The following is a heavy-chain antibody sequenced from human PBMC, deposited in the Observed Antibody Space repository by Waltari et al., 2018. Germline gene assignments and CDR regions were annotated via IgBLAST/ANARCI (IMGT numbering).Heavy chain of an antibody. CDR1: EINSRNYD. V-gene: IGHV3-13*01. Sequence: EVQLAESGGDLVQPWGYRILSCPASEINSRNYDIHWVRRRPGRGLEWVSVTDSGGDTYYVASVKGRFTVSRENAKKSLYLQMNSLRAEDTAVYYCTRWNPYYVAFDMWGQGTMVTVSS. J-gene: IGHJ3*02. D-gene: IGHD3-10*01. CDR2: TDSGGDT. CDR3: TRWNPYYVAFDM.